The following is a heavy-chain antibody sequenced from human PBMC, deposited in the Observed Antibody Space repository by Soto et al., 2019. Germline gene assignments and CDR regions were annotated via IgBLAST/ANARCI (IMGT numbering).Heavy chain of an antibody. CDR1: GFNFSSYV. J-gene: IGHJ4*02. CDR3: ARDGQWLPRDGLRSSYYFDY. D-gene: IGHD6-19*01. Sequence: ESGGGVVQPGRSLRLSCAASGFNFSSYVMHWVRQAPGKGLELVAGIWYDGGNKYYADSVNGRFTISRDNSKNTLYLKMNSLRAEDTAVYYCARDGQWLPRDGLRSSYYFDYWGQGTLVTVSS. V-gene: IGHV3-33*01. CDR2: IWYDGGNK.